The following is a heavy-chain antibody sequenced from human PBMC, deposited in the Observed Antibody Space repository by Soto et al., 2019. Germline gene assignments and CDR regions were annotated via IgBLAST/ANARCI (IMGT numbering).Heavy chain of an antibody. J-gene: IGHJ6*02. Sequence: SQTLSLTCAISGDSVSSNSAAWNWIRQSPSRGLEWLGRTYYRSKWYNDYAVSVKSRITINPDTSKNQFSLRLNSVTPEDTAVYYCARDGIAAADTYYYYGMDVWGQGTTVTVSS. CDR2: TYYRSKWYN. CDR1: GDSVSSNSAA. V-gene: IGHV6-1*01. CDR3: ARDGIAAADTYYYYGMDV. D-gene: IGHD6-13*01.